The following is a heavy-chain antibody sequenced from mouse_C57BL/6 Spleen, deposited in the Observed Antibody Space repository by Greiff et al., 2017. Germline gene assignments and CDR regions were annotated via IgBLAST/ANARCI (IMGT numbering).Heavy chain of an antibody. D-gene: IGHD2-1*01. CDR1: GFSLTSYG. V-gene: IGHV2-2*01. CDR3: ARYGNYVDYAMDY. J-gene: IGHJ4*01. Sequence: VMLVESGPGLVQPSQSLSITCTVSGFSLTSYGVHWVRQSPGKGLEWLGVIWSGGSTDYNAAFISRLSISKDNSKSQVFFKMNSLQADDTAIYYCARYGNYVDYAMDYWGQGTSVTVSS. CDR2: IWSGGST.